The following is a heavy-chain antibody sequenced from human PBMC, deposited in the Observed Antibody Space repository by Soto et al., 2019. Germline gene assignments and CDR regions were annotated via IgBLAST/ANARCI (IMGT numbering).Heavy chain of an antibody. Sequence: GASVKVSCKASGYTFTGYHIHWVRQAPGQGLEWMGWINPNSGGTNYAPKFQGWVTMTRDTSISTAYMDLSRLRSDDTAVYYCARVLGIAAAGGYYYGMDVWGQGTTVTVSS. CDR1: GYTFTGYH. CDR3: ARVLGIAAAGGYYYGMDV. J-gene: IGHJ6*02. CDR2: INPNSGGT. V-gene: IGHV1-2*04. D-gene: IGHD6-13*01.